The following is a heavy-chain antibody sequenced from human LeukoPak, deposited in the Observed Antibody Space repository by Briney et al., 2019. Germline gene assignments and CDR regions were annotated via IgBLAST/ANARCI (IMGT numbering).Heavy chain of an antibody. J-gene: IGHJ4*02. Sequence: GGSLRLSCVASGFNFGIYAMHWVRQAPGKGLEWVAAISYHGSDTYYVDSVKGRFTISRDNSKNTLFLQMNSLRAEDTAVYYCARDPRHYSNYDEGDYWGQGTLVTVSS. CDR3: ARDPRHYSNYDEGDY. D-gene: IGHD4-11*01. CDR1: GFNFGIYA. V-gene: IGHV3-30*04. CDR2: ISYHGSDT.